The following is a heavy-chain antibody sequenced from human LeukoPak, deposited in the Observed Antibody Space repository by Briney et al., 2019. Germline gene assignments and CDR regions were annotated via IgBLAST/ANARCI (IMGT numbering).Heavy chain of an antibody. Sequence: SETLSLTCAVYGGSFSGYYWAWIRQPPGKGLEWIGSIYYSGNTYYNPSLNSRVTISLDTSNNQFSLKLSSVTAADTAVYYCARGLPKIDSGDYGGTWFDPWGQGTLVTVSS. V-gene: IGHV4-34*01. CDR3: ARGLPKIDSGDYGGTWFDP. CDR1: GGSFSGYY. CDR2: IYYSGNT. J-gene: IGHJ5*02. D-gene: IGHD4-17*01.